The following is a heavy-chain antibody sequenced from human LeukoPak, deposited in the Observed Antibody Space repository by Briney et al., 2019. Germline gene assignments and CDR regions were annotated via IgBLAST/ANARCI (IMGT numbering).Heavy chain of an antibody. Sequence: GGSLRLSCAASGFTVSSNYMSWVRQAPGKGLEWVSVIYSGGSTYYADSVKGRFTISRDNSKNTLYLQMNSLRAEDTAVYYCARAPGHDSSGSHAFDIWGQGTMVTVSS. CDR3: ARAPGHDSSGSHAFDI. CDR1: GFTVSSNY. D-gene: IGHD3-22*01. CDR2: IYSGGST. J-gene: IGHJ3*02. V-gene: IGHV3-53*01.